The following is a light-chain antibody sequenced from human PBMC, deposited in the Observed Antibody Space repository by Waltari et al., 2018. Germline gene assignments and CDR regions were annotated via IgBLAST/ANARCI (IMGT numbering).Light chain of an antibody. Sequence: QSVLTQPPSMSGAPGQRVTISCTGSSSNIGAGHDVHWYQVFPGTAPKLLIYGNTNRPSGFPDRFSGSKSDTSASLAIGGLQAEDEADYYCQSFDIRLSGGLVFGGGTKVTVL. CDR2: GNT. CDR3: QSFDIRLSGGLV. CDR1: SSNIGAGHD. V-gene: IGLV1-40*01. J-gene: IGLJ3*02.